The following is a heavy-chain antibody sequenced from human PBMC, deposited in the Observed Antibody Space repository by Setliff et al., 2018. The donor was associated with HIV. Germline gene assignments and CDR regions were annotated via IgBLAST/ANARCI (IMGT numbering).Heavy chain of an antibody. D-gene: IGHD3-3*01. J-gene: IGHJ4*02. CDR1: GFTFSNYV. Sequence: GGSLRLSCAASGFTFSNYVINWVRQAPGKGLEWISGISGGGGKTDYADSVKGRFTISRDNSKNTLYLQMNSLRADDTAVYYCAKDRITGYYNFWSGPNFDYWGQGTLVTVSS. CDR3: AKDRITGYYNFWSGPNFDY. V-gene: IGHV3-23*01. CDR2: ISGGGGKT.